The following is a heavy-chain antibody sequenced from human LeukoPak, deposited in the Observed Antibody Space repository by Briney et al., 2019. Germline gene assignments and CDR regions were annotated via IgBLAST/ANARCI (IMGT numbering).Heavy chain of an antibody. V-gene: IGHV3-30*01. CDR2: ISYDGSKK. D-gene: IGHD3-22*01. J-gene: IGHJ4*02. Sequence: GRSLRLSCAASGFTFSSYAMHWVRQAPGKGLEWVAVISYDGSKKYYADSVKGRFTISRDNSTNTLFLQMDSLRTEDTAVYYCSRARITKQVVVNRIDYWGQGTLVTVSS. CDR1: GFTFSSYA. CDR3: SRARITKQVVVNRIDY.